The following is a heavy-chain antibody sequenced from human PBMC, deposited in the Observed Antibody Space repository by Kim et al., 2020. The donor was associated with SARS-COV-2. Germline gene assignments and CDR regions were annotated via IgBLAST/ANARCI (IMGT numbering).Heavy chain of an antibody. CDR1: GFTFSDYY. D-gene: IGHD6-13*01. CDR2: ISNSGKTI. V-gene: IGHV3-11*01. CDR3: ARDLRAAAAGTSHHY. J-gene: IGHJ4*02. Sequence: GGSLRLSYVASGFTFSDYYMSWIRQAPGKGLEWISYISNSGKTIYYADSMKGRFTISRDNSKNSVYLQMNSLRTDDTAEYYCARDLRAAAAGTSHHYWGQGSLVTVSS.